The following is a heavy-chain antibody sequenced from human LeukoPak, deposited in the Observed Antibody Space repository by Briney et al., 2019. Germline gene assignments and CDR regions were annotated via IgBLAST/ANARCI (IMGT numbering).Heavy chain of an antibody. Sequence: GGSLRLSCAASGFTFSSNWMNWVRQAPGKGLEWVANIKQDGSEKYYVDSVKGRFTISRDNAKNSLYLQMNGLRAEDTAVYYCATSYYYYGSGSGYWGQGTLVTVSS. V-gene: IGHV3-7*01. D-gene: IGHD3-10*01. CDR2: IKQDGSEK. CDR1: GFTFSSNW. CDR3: ATSYYYYGSGSGY. J-gene: IGHJ4*02.